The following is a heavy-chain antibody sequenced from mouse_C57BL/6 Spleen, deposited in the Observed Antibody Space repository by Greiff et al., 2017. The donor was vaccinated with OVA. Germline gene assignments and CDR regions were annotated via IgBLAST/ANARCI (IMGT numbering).Heavy chain of an antibody. Sequence: VMLVESGAELARPGASVKLSCKASGYTFTSYGISWVKQRTGQGLEWIGEIYPRSGNTYYNEKFKGKATLTADKSSSTAYMELRSLTSEDSAVYFCARESGYGRVYYAMDYWGQGTSVTVSS. CDR2: IYPRSGNT. D-gene: IGHD1-1*01. V-gene: IGHV1-81*01. CDR1: GYTFTSYG. CDR3: ARESGYGRVYYAMDY. J-gene: IGHJ4*01.